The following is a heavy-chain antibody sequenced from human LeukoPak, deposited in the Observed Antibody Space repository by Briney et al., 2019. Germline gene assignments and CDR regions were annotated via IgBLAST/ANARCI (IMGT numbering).Heavy chain of an antibody. Sequence: SETLSLTCTVSGVSISSGGYYLSWIRQHPGTGLEWIGYNYYSRSTYYNPYLKSRLTISLDTSNNQFSLKLSSVTAADTAVYYCARGPVRDYSNYWGQGTLVTVSS. CDR3: ARGPVRDYSNY. CDR2: NYYSRST. D-gene: IGHD4-11*01. J-gene: IGHJ4*02. V-gene: IGHV4-31*03. CDR1: GVSISSGGYY.